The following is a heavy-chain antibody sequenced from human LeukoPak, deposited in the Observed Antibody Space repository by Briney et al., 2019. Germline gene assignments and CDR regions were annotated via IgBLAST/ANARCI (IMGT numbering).Heavy chain of an antibody. Sequence: PSETLSLTCTVSGGSLSSGSYYWGWLRQPAGKGLEWVGRIYTSGSTNYNPSLKSRVTISVDTSKNQFSLKLSSVTAADTAVYYCARGFTGLVLDYWGQGTLVTVSS. CDR1: GGSLSSGSYY. D-gene: IGHD6-6*01. V-gene: IGHV4-61*02. J-gene: IGHJ4*02. CDR3: ARGFTGLVLDY. CDR2: IYTSGST.